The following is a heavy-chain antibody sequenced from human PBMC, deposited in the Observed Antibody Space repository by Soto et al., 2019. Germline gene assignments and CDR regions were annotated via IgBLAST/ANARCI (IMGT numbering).Heavy chain of an antibody. J-gene: IGHJ3*02. D-gene: IGHD1-26*01. Sequence: GGSLRLSCAASGFTFSSYSMNWVRQAPGKGLEWVSSISSSSSYIYYADSVKGRFTISRDNAKNSLYLQMNSLRAEDTAVYYCASGADIVGATFYAFDIWGQGTMVTVSS. CDR1: GFTFSSYS. CDR3: ASGADIVGATFYAFDI. V-gene: IGHV3-21*01. CDR2: ISSSSSYI.